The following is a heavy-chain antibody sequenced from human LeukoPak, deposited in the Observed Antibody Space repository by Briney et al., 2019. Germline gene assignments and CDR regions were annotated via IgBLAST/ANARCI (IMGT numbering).Heavy chain of an antibody. J-gene: IGHJ4*02. V-gene: IGHV1-46*01. CDR2: INPSGGST. D-gene: IGHD3-22*01. CDR1: GYTFTSYY. CDR3: ATEAYYYDSSGFDY. Sequence: GASVKVSCKASGYTFTSYYMHWVRQAPGQGLEWMGIINPSGGSTSYAQKFQGRVTITTDESTSTAYMELSSLRSEDTAVYYCATEAYYYDSSGFDYWGQGTLVTVSS.